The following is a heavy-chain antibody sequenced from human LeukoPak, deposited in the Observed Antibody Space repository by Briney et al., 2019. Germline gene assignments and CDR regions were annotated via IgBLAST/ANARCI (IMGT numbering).Heavy chain of an antibody. CDR2: FDPEDGET. V-gene: IGHV1-24*01. Sequence: ASMKVSCKVSGYTLTELSMHWVRQAPGKGLEWMGGFDPEDGETIYAQKFQGRVTMTEDTSTDTAYMELSSLRSEDTAVYYCATEGDCTNGVCYRSVWFDPWGQGTLVTVSS. CDR1: GYTLTELS. J-gene: IGHJ5*02. CDR3: ATEGDCTNGVCYRSVWFDP. D-gene: IGHD2-8*01.